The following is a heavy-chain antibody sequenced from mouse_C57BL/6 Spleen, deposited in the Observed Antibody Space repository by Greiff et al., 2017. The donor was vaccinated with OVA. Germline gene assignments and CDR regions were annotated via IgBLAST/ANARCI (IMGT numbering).Heavy chain of an antibody. CDR2: IYPRSGNT. V-gene: IGHV1-81*01. Sequence: QVQLKESGAELARPGASVKLSCKASGYTFTSYGISWVKQRTGQGLEWIGEIYPRSGNTYYNEKFKGKATLTADKSSSTAYMELRSLTSEDSAVYFCATGFPVDYWGQGTTLTVSS. D-gene: IGHD2-2*01. CDR1: GYTFTSYG. J-gene: IGHJ2*01. CDR3: ATGFPVDY.